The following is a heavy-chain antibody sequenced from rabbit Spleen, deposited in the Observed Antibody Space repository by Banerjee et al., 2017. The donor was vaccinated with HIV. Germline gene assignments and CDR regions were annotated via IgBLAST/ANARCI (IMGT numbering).Heavy chain of an antibody. Sequence: EESGGDLVKPGASLTLTCTASGFTISSSDYMCWVRQAPGKGLEWISCIAGSSSTFTYSATWAQGRFTCSKTSSTTVTLQMTSLTVADTATYFCARDTGSSFSSYGMDLWGQGTLVTVS. CDR2: IAGSSSTFT. J-gene: IGHJ6*01. V-gene: IGHV1S40*01. CDR1: GFTISSSDY. CDR3: ARDTGSSFSSYGMDL. D-gene: IGHD8-1*01.